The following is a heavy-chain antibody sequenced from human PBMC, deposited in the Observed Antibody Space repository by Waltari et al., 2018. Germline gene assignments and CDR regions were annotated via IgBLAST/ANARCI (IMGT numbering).Heavy chain of an antibody. CDR2: IYAGSGGT. CDR1: GFNINYNY. Sequence: EVQLVESGGGLIPPGGSLRLSCAASGFNINYNYMSWVRQAPGKGLEWFSVIYAGSGGTFYAESVKGRFTVSRDNSKNTLYLDLNSLTAEDSAVYYCARAGLGSPLQWQQLLDSWGRGTLVTISS. J-gene: IGHJ4*02. CDR3: ARAGLGSPLQWQQLLDS. V-gene: IGHV3-53*01. D-gene: IGHD5-12*01.